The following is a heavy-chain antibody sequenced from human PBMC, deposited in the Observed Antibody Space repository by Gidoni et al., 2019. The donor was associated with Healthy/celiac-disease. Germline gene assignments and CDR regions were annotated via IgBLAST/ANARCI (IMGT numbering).Heavy chain of an antibody. D-gene: IGHD6-19*01. CDR1: GFNFSSDG. V-gene: IGHV3-33*01. CDR3: AREPGYSSGWYRHAFDI. Sequence: QVQLVESGGGVVQPGRSLRLSCAASGFNFSSDGMHWVLQAPGKGREWVAVIWYEGSNIYYADSVKGRFTISRDNSKNTLYLQMNSLRAEDTAVYYCAREPGYSSGWYRHAFDIWGQGTMVTVSS. CDR2: IWYEGSNI. J-gene: IGHJ3*02.